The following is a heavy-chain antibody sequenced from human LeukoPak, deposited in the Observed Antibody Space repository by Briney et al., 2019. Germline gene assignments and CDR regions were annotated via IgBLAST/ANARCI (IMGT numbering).Heavy chain of an antibody. CDR2: IKPDGSEK. Sequence: PGGSLRLSCAASGFTFSNSWMGWVRQAPGEGLEWVANIKPDGSEKFHVDSVKGRFTLSRDNSKSSLSLQMNSLRAEDTAVYYCARYGLTAALDFWGQGTLVTVSS. D-gene: IGHD2-21*02. J-gene: IGHJ4*02. CDR1: GFTFSNSW. CDR3: ARYGLTAALDF. V-gene: IGHV3-7*01.